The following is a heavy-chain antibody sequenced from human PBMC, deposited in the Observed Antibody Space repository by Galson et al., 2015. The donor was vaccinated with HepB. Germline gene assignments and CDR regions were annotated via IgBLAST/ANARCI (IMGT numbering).Heavy chain of an antibody. CDR1: GFTFSSYA. CDR2: ISYDGSNK. Sequence: SLRLSCAASGFTFSSYAVHWVRQAPGKGLEWVAVISYDGSNKYYADSVKGRFTISRDNSENTLYLQMNSLRAEDTAVYYCARIDSSPRGLLYWGQGTLVTVSS. J-gene: IGHJ4*02. CDR3: ARIDSSPRGLLY. D-gene: IGHD6-19*01. V-gene: IGHV3-30*04.